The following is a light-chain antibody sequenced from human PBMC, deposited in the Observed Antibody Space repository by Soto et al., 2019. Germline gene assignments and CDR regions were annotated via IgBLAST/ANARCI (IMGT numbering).Light chain of an antibody. J-gene: IGKJ1*01. CDR1: QSVSSN. Sequence: EIVITQSPATRSVSPGEIATLSCRASQSVSSNLAWYQQKPGQAPRLLIYGASTRATGIPARFSGSGSGTEVTLTISSLQSEEFAGYYCQQYNNWPRTFCQGTK. CDR3: QQYNNWPRT. CDR2: GAS. V-gene: IGKV3-15*01.